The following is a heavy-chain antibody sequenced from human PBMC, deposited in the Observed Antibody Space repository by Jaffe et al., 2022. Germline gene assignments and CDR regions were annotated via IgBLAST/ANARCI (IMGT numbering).Heavy chain of an antibody. V-gene: IGHV1-46*03. Sequence: QVQLVQSGAEVKKPGASVKVSCKASGYTFTSYYMHWVRQAPGQGLEWMGIINPSGGSTSYAQKFQGRVTMTRDTSTSTVYMELSSLRSEDTAVYYCAREGIVATRERDYFDYWGQGTLVTVSS. D-gene: IGHD5-12*01. CDR1: GYTFTSYY. J-gene: IGHJ4*02. CDR3: AREGIVATRERDYFDY. CDR2: INPSGGST.